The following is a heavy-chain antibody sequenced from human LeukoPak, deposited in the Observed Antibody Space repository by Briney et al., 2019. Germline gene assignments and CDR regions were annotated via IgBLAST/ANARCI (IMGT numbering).Heavy chain of an antibody. CDR1: GITLSNYW. CDR2: IDGEGRST. CDR3: GSVFDY. V-gene: IGHV3-74*01. Sequence: GGSLRLSCAASGITLSNYWMHWVRQAPGKGLVWVSRIDGEGRSTSYADSVQGRFTISRDDAKNTLFLEMNSLRAEDTAMYYCGSVFDYWGQGALVTVSS. J-gene: IGHJ4*02.